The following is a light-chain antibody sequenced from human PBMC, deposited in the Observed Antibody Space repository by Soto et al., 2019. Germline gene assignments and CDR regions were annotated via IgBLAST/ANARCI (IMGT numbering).Light chain of an antibody. J-gene: IGKJ2*01. CDR3: QQSHSTRYT. V-gene: IGKV1-39*01. CDR2: DAS. CDR1: QSISTY. Sequence: DIQMTQSPYSLSASVGDRVTITCRASQSISTYLNWYQQKPGKAPNLLIYDASSLQSGVPSRFSGSGSGTDFTLTISSLQPEDFATYYCQQSHSTRYTFGQGTKLEIK.